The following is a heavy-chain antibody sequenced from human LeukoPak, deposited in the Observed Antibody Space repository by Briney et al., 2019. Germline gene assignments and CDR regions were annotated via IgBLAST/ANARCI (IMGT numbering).Heavy chain of an antibody. Sequence: SETLSLTRTVSGASMFNYYWTWIRQSPGKGLEWIGFNHYSGSTSYKPSLKSRVTISIDTAKNQFSLKLTSVTAADTAVYYCARAPKYYYMDVWGKGTTVTVSS. CDR2: NHYSGST. V-gene: IGHV4-59*01. CDR1: GASMFNYY. J-gene: IGHJ6*03. CDR3: ARAPKYYYMDV.